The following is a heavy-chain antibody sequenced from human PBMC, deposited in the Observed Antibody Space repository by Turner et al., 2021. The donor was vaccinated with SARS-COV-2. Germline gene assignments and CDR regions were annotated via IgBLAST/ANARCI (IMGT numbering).Heavy chain of an antibody. CDR1: GGSFSGYY. J-gene: IGHJ4*02. CDR2: INHSGST. V-gene: IGHV4-34*01. CDR3: ARDSSMIAHVFDY. Sequence: QVQLQQWGAGLLKPSATLSLTCAVYGGSFSGYYWSWIRQPPGKGLEWIREINHSGSTNYNPSLKSRVTISVDTSKNQFSLKLSSVTAADTAVYYCARDSSMIAHVFDYWGQGTLVTVSS. D-gene: IGHD3-22*01.